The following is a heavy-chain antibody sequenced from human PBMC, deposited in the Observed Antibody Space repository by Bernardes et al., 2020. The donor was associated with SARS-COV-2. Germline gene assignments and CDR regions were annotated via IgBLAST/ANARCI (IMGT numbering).Heavy chain of an antibody. D-gene: IGHD2-15*01. CDR1: GISVTNNY. V-gene: IGHV3-66*01. CDR3: ARGVAGGFDI. J-gene: IGHJ3*02. CDR2: VYRSGTT. Sequence: GGSLRLSCAASGISVTNNYMSWVRQAPGKGLDWIAVVYRSGTTYYADSVKGRLTISRDKSKNTPYLQMDSLRPGDTAVYYCARGVAGGFDIWSQGTMLTVSS.